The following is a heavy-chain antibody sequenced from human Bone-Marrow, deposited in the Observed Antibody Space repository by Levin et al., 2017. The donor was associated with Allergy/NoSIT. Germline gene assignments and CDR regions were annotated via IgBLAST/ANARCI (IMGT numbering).Heavy chain of an antibody. CDR3: ATVHPSRTGLVSVYFDP. V-gene: IGHV1-69*02. J-gene: IGHJ5*02. Sequence: KISCKASGGAFNTLMISWVRQAPGHALEWMGRIVPRLNIRNYSQKFQERITLSADTSTSTAYMEVSSLTSEDTALYYCATVHPSRTGLVSVYFDPWGQGTLVTVAS. D-gene: IGHD1-26*01. CDR2: IVPRLNIR. CDR1: GGAFNTLM.